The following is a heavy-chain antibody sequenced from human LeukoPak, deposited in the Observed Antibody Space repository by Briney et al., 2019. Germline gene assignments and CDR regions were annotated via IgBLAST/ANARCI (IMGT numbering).Heavy chain of an antibody. V-gene: IGHV4-4*07. Sequence: PSETLSLTCTVSGGSISSYYWSWIRQPAGKGLEWIGRIYTSGSTNYNPSLKSRVTISVDTSKNQFSLKLSSVTAADTAVYYCAREIYDFWSGYSLHYFDYWGQGTLVTVSS. D-gene: IGHD3-3*01. CDR3: AREIYDFWSGYSLHYFDY. CDR1: GGSISSYY. CDR2: IYTSGST. J-gene: IGHJ4*02.